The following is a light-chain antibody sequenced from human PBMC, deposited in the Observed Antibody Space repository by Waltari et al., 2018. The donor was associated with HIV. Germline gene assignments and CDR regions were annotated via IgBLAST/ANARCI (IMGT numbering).Light chain of an antibody. J-gene: IGLJ3*02. Sequence: QSALTQPASVSGSPGQSITFSCTGTRRDIGSYNLVSWYQQHPGTAPRFMIYDVTKRPSGVSCRLSGSKSGNTASLTISGLQAEDEAEYYCCSFAGSTSWVFGGGTKLTVL. CDR2: DVT. CDR1: RRDIGSYNL. V-gene: IGLV2-23*02. CDR3: CSFAGSTSWV.